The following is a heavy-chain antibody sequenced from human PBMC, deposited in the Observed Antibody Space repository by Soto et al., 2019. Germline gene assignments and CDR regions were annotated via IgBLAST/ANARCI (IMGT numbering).Heavy chain of an antibody. D-gene: IGHD4-4*01. CDR2: IYYSVST. Sequence: ATLSLTCTVSGGSISSSNYYWGWIRQPPGKGLEWIGSIYYSVSTYYNPSLKSRVTISVDTSKNQFSLKLSSVTAADTAVYYCARHEATVTTSKLTTNWFDPWGQGTLVTVSS. CDR1: GGSISSSNYY. J-gene: IGHJ5*02. CDR3: ARHEATVTTSKLTTNWFDP. V-gene: IGHV4-39*01.